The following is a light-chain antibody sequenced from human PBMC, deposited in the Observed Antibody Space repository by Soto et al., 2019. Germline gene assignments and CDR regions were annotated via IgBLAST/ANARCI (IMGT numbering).Light chain of an antibody. CDR3: CSYAGSSTG. J-gene: IGLJ2*01. CDR2: EGS. CDR1: SSDVGSYNL. V-gene: IGLV2-23*01. Sequence: QSALTQPDSVSGSPGQAITISRTGTSSDVGSYNLVSWYQQHPGKAPKLMIYEGSKRPSGVSNRFSGSKSGNTASLTISGLQAQDEADYYCCSYAGSSTGFGGGTKLTVL.